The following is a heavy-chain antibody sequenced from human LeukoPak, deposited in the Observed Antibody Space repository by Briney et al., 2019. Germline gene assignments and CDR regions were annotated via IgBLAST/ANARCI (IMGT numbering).Heavy chain of an antibody. CDR1: GYTFTAYY. CDR3: ARRRGGWYHAFDI. Sequence: ASVKVSCKASGYTFTAYYMHWVRQAPGQGREWMAWINPNSGGTNYAQKFQGRVTMTRDTSISTAYMELSSLRSDDTAVYYCARRRGGWYHAFDIWGQGTMVTVSS. CDR2: INPNSGGT. V-gene: IGHV1-2*02. J-gene: IGHJ3*02. D-gene: IGHD6-19*01.